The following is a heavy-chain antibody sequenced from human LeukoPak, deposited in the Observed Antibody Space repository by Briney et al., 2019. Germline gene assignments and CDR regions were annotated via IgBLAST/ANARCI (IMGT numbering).Heavy chain of an antibody. Sequence: GASVKVSCKASGYTFTSYAMNWVRQAPGQGLEWMGITYPNSGSTTYAQKFQARVTMTCDTSTSTVYMELSSLRSDDTAVYYCARQDYGDPLDYWGQGTLVTVSS. J-gene: IGHJ4*02. CDR3: ARQDYGDPLDY. CDR2: TYPNSGST. CDR1: GYTFTSYA. V-gene: IGHV1-46*01. D-gene: IGHD4-17*01.